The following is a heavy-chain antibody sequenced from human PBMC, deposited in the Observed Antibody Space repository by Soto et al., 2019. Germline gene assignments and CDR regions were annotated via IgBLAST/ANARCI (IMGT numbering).Heavy chain of an antibody. V-gene: IGHV3-33*01. J-gene: IGHJ6*03. CDR3: ARAGGATSVPYYYYYYIDV. CDR1: GFTFSSYG. D-gene: IGHD1-26*01. CDR2: IWYDGSNK. Sequence: QVQLVESGGGVVQPGRSLRLSCAASGFTFSSYGMHWVRQAPGKGLEWVAVIWYDGSNKYYADSVKGRFTISRDNSKNTLYLQMNSLRAEDRAVYYCARAGGATSVPYYYYYYIDVWGKGTTVTVSS.